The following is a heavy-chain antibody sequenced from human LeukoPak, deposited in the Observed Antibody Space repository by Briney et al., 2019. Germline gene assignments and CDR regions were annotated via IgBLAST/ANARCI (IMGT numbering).Heavy chain of an antibody. V-gene: IGHV3-20*04. CDR2: ISWSGGST. CDR3: AEAPITSPFYFDY. Sequence: PGRSPRLSCTASGFAFDEPGMRCGRQVAGKGLGWDSGISWSGGSTGYADPLRGRFTNSRNNAKNTLYLKMDSLRAEDTAWYYCAEAPITSPFYFDYWGQGALDTVSS. CDR1: GFAFDEPG. D-gene: IGHD2-2*01. J-gene: IGHJ4*02.